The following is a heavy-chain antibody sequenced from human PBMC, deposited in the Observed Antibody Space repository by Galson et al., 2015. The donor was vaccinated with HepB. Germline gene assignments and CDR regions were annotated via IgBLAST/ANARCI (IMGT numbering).Heavy chain of an antibody. D-gene: IGHD3-22*01. CDR2: IYYSGST. V-gene: IGHV4-59*08. J-gene: IGHJ5*02. Sequence: LSLTCTVSGGSIISYYWSWIRQPPGKGLEWIGYIYYSGSTNYNPSLKSRVTISVDTSKNQFPLKLSSVTAADTAVYYCARLESDSSGYFGWFDPWGQGTLVTVSS. CDR1: GGSIISYY. CDR3: ARLESDSSGYFGWFDP.